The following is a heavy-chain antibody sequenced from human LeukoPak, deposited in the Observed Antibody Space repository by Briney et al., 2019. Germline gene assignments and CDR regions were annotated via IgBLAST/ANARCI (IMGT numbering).Heavy chain of an antibody. CDR3: AKNIRITGPDDLGDDAFGI. V-gene: IGHV3-48*02. Sequence: GGSLRLSCAASGFTFSRSWMTWVRQAPGKGLEWASTIKGTGLTTYYADSVKGRFTFSRDNAKNSLYLQMNSLRDEDMALYYCAKNIRITGPDDLGDDAFGIWGQGTMVTVSS. CDR2: IKGTGLTT. J-gene: IGHJ3*02. D-gene: IGHD3-9*01. CDR1: GFTFSRSW.